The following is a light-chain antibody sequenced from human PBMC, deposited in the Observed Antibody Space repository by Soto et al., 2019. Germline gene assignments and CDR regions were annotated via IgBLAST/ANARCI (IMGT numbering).Light chain of an antibody. CDR3: QQRSNWPPA. Sequence: LSPGERATLSCRASQSVSSYLAWYQQKPGQAPRLLIYDASNRATGIPARFSGSGSGTEFTLTISSLEPEDFAVYYCQQRSNWPPAFGQGTKLEIK. CDR1: QSVSSY. V-gene: IGKV3-11*01. CDR2: DAS. J-gene: IGKJ2*01.